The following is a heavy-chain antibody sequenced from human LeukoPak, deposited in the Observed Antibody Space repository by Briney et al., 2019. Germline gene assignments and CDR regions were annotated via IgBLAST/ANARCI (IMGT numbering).Heavy chain of an antibody. CDR1: GFTFSSYW. CDR3: ARDAYAPVHYYYYYYMDV. Sequence: GGSLRLSCAASGFTFSSYWMSWVRQAPGKGLEWVANIKQDGSEKYYVDSVKGRFTISRDNAKNSLYLQMHSLRAEDTAVYYCARDAYAPVHYYYYYYMDVWGKGTTVTVSS. J-gene: IGHJ6*03. CDR2: IKQDGSEK. V-gene: IGHV3-7*01. D-gene: IGHD2-2*01.